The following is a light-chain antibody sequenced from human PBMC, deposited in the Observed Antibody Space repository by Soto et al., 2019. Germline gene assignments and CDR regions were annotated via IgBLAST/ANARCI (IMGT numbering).Light chain of an antibody. Sequence: EVVRTQSPATLSVSPGERATLSCRASQSVSSNFAWYQQKPGQAPRLLIYGPSTRATGIPARFSGSGSGTEYTLTISSRQSEDFAVYYCQQYNNWPPWTFGRGTKVEIK. CDR3: QQYNNWPPWT. CDR1: QSVSSN. V-gene: IGKV3-15*01. J-gene: IGKJ1*01. CDR2: GPS.